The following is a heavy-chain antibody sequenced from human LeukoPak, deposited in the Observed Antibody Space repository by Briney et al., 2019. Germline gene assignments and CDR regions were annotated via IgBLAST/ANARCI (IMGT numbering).Heavy chain of an antibody. J-gene: IGHJ4*02. CDR1: GYSISSGYY. Sequence: SETLSLTCTVSGYSISSGYYWGWIRQPPGKGLEWIGYIYYSGSTNYNPSLKSRVTISVDTSKNQFSLKLSSVTAADTAVYYCARADSSGWYGIDYWGQGTLVTVSS. CDR2: IYYSGST. CDR3: ARADSSGWYGIDY. V-gene: IGHV4-61*01. D-gene: IGHD6-19*01.